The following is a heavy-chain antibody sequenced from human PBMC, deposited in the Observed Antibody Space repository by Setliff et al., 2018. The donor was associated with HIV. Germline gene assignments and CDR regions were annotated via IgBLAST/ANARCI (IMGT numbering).Heavy chain of an antibody. Sequence: PSETLSLTCTVSGDSIGYYYWSWIRQPAGRGPEWMGRIHTSGSTNYNPSLTSRVTLSVDTSKNQFFLKLTSLSAADTAVYYCARDRIEVVVDGPHDVFDVWGRGATVTVSS. J-gene: IGHJ3*01. V-gene: IGHV4-4*07. CDR1: GDSIGYYY. CDR3: ARDRIEVVVDGPHDVFDV. D-gene: IGHD2-15*01. CDR2: IHTSGST.